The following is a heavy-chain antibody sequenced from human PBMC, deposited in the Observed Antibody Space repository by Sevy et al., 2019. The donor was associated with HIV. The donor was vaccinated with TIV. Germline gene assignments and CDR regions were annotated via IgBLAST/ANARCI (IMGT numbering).Heavy chain of an antibody. CDR2: IYHSGSI. J-gene: IGHJ4*02. D-gene: IGHD3-22*01. CDR1: GYSISSGFY. Sequence: SETLSLTCAVSGYSISSGFYWGWIRQPPGKGLEWIGNIYHSGSIYYNPSLKSRVTISVDTSKNQFSLKLRSVTAADTAVYYCASRRGSYGGSGNYYWGQGTLVTVSS. V-gene: IGHV4-38-2*01. CDR3: ASRRGSYGGSGNYY.